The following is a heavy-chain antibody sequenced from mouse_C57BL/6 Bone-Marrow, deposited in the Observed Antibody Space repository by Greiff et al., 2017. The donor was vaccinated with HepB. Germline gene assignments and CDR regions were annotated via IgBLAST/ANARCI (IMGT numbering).Heavy chain of an antibody. V-gene: IGHV1-4*01. J-gene: IGHJ3*01. CDR2: INPSSGYT. CDR3: ARSGSTMVTTGFAY. Sequence: QVQLQQSGAELARPGASVKMSCKASGYTFTSYTMHWVKQRPGQGLEWIGYINPSSGYTKYNQKFKDKATLTADKSSSTAYMQLSSLTSDDSAVYYCARSGSTMVTTGFAYWGQGTLVTVSA. CDR1: GYTFTSYT. D-gene: IGHD2-2*01.